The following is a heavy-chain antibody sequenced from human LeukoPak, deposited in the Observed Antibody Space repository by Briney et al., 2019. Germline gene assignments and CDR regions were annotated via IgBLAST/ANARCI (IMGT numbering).Heavy chain of an antibody. D-gene: IGHD6-13*01. V-gene: IGHV4-59*01. CDR2: IYYSGSN. Sequence: SETLSLTCTVSGGSISSYYWSWIRQPPGKGLEWIGYIYYSGSNNYNPSLKSRVTISVDTSKNQFSLNLSSVTAVDTAVYYCARTTEAHSWRTRYYDYYMDVWGKGTTVTVSS. CDR1: GGSISSYY. J-gene: IGHJ6*03. CDR3: ARTTEAHSWRTRYYDYYMDV.